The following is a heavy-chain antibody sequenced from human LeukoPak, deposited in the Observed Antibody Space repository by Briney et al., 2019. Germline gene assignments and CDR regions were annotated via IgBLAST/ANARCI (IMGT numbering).Heavy chain of an antibody. Sequence: GGSLRLSCAASGFTFSSYAMSWVRQAPGKGLEWVSFISSSSSYIYYADSMKGRFTISRDNAKNSLYLQMNSLRAEDTAVYYCARVYGGNSDDAFDIWGQGTMVTVSS. CDR1: GFTFSSYA. J-gene: IGHJ3*02. D-gene: IGHD4-23*01. V-gene: IGHV3-21*01. CDR2: ISSSSSYI. CDR3: ARVYGGNSDDAFDI.